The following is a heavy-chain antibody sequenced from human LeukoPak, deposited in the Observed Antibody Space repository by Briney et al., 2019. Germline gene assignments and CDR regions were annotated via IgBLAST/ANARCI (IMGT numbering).Heavy chain of an antibody. CDR3: AREWGRIAVAGGPGY. Sequence: GGSLRLSCEVSGFIFSNYGMHWVRQAPGKGLEWVALIWYDGRTKFHADSVKGRFTISRDNTANTLYLQMSSLRVEDTAVYYCAREWGRIAVAGGPGYWGQGALVTVSS. CDR1: GFIFSNYG. CDR2: IWYDGRTK. D-gene: IGHD6-19*01. V-gene: IGHV3-33*01. J-gene: IGHJ4*02.